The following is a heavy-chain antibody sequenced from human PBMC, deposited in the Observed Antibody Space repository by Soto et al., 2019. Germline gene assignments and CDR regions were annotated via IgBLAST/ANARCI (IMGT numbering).Heavy chain of an antibody. V-gene: IGHV3-30-3*01. J-gene: IGHJ6*02. Sequence: LRLSCAASGFTFSSYAMHWVRQAPGKGLEWVAVISYDGSNKYYADSVKGRFTISRDNSKNTLYLQMNSLRAEDTAVYYCARSPRYDFWSGYYFPPYYYYGMDVWGQGTTVTVSS. CDR2: ISYDGSNK. CDR1: GFTFSSYA. CDR3: ARSPRYDFWSGYYFPPYYYYGMDV. D-gene: IGHD3-3*01.